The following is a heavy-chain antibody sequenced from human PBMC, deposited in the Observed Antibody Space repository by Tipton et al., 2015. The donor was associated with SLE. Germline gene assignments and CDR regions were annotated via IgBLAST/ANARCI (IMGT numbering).Heavy chain of an antibody. Sequence: TLSLTCTVSGGSISSGSYYWSWIRQPPGKGLEWIGYIYTSGSTNYNPSLKSRVTISVDTSKNQFSLKLSSVTAADTAVYYCARLSGTYNWFDPWGQGTTVTVSS. V-gene: IGHV4-61*09. CDR2: IYTSGST. CDR3: ARLSGTYNWFDP. CDR1: GGSISSGSYY. D-gene: IGHD1-26*01. J-gene: IGHJ5*02.